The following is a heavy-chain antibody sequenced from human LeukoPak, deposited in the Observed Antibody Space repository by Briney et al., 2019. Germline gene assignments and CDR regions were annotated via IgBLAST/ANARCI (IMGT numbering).Heavy chain of an antibody. CDR3: ARGATVVIDY. CDR1: GFTFSSYS. J-gene: IGHJ4*02. Sequence: GGSLRLSCAASGFTFSSYSMNWVRKAPGKGLEWVSSISSSSSYIYYADSVKGRFTISRDNAKNSLYLQMNSLRAEDTAVYYCARGATVVIDYWGQGTLVTVSS. D-gene: IGHD4-23*01. V-gene: IGHV3-21*01. CDR2: ISSSSSYI.